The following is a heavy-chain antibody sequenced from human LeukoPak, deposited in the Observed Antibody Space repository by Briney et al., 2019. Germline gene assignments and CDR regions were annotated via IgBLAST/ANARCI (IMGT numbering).Heavy chain of an antibody. CDR1: GGTFSSYA. Sequence: GSSVKVSCKASGGTFSSYAISWVRQAPGQGLEWMGGIIPIFGTANYVQKFQGRVKTPTDESTSTAYMELSSLRSEDTAVYYCARRLDDSSGYYYRHYFDYWGQGTLVTVSS. CDR2: IIPIFGTA. V-gene: IGHV1-69*05. J-gene: IGHJ4*02. CDR3: ARRLDDSSGYYYRHYFDY. D-gene: IGHD3-22*01.